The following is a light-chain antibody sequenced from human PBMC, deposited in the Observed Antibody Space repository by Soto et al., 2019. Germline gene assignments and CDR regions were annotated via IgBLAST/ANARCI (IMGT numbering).Light chain of an antibody. Sequence: QSVLTQPASVSGSPGQSITISCTGTSSDVGGYNYVSWYQQHPGKAPKLMIYDVSNRPSGVSNRFSGSKSGNTASLTISGLQADDEADYYCSSYTSSSTPQFVFGTGTKVTVL. J-gene: IGLJ1*01. CDR3: SSYTSSSTPQFV. V-gene: IGLV2-14*01. CDR1: SSDVGGYNY. CDR2: DVS.